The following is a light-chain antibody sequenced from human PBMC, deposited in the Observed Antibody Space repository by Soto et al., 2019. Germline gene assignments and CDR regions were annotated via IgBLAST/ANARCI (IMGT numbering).Light chain of an antibody. CDR3: GTWDSSLSAYV. V-gene: IGLV1-51*01. CDR2: DNN. CDR1: SSNIGNNY. J-gene: IGLJ1*01. Sequence: QSVLTQPPSVSAAPGQKVTISCSGSSSNIGNNYVSWYQQLPGTAPKLLIYDNNKRPSGIPDRFSGSKSGTLATLGITGLQTGDEADYYCGTWDSSLSAYVFGTGTKLTVL.